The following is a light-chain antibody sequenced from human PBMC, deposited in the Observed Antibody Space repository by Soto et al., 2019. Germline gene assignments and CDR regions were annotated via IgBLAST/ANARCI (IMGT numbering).Light chain of an antibody. CDR2: GAS. CDR3: QQSYSTPLGT. J-gene: IGKJ1*01. CDR1: QSVSSN. V-gene: IGKV3-15*01. Sequence: EIVMTQSPATLSVSPGERHTLSCRASQSVSSNLAWYQQKPGQAPRLXXYGASTRATGIPARFSGSGCGTDFTLTISSLQPEDFATYYCQQSYSTPLGTFGQGTKVDIK.